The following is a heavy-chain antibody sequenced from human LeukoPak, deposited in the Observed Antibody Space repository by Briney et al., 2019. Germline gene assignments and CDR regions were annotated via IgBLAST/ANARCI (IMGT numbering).Heavy chain of an antibody. CDR3: ARHAKAYGSSCDY. CDR1: GYSFTSYW. V-gene: IGHV5-51*01. Sequence: GESLKISCKGSGYSFTSYWIGWVRQMPGKGLEWVGVIYPGDSDTRYSPSFQGHVTISADKSFSTAYLQWTSLKASDTAMYYCARHAKAYGSSCDYWGQGTLVTVSS. D-gene: IGHD6-13*01. CDR2: IYPGDSDT. J-gene: IGHJ4*02.